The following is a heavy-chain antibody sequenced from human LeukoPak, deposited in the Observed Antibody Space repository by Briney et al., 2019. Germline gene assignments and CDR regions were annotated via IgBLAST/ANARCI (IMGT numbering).Heavy chain of an antibody. CDR1: GFTVSDYS. V-gene: IGHV3-11*04. CDR2: ISSSGSTI. J-gene: IGHJ6*04. Sequence: GGSLRLSCAASGFTVSDYSMSWVRQAPGKGLEWVSYISSSGSTIYYADSVKGRFTISRDNAKNSLYLQMNSLRAEDTAVYYCAELGITMIGGVWGKGTTVTISS. D-gene: IGHD3-10*02. CDR3: AELGITMIGGV.